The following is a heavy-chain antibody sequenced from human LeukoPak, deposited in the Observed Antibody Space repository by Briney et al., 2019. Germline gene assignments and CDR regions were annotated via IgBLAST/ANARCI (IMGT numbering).Heavy chain of an antibody. J-gene: IGHJ4*02. Sequence: PSETLSLTCTVSGGSISSYYWSWSRQPAGKGLEWIGRIYMSGSTNYNPSLKSRVTMSIDTSKNQFSLKLSSVTAADTAVYYCARDWYYYDSSGYYAIGYWGQGTLVTVSS. V-gene: IGHV4-4*07. D-gene: IGHD3-22*01. CDR1: GGSISSYY. CDR3: ARDWYYYDSSGYYAIGY. CDR2: IYMSGST.